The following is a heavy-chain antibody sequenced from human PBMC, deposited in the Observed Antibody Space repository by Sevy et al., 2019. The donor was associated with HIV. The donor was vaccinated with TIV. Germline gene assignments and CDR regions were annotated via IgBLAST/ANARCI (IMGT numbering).Heavy chain of an antibody. CDR2: ISWNSGSI. V-gene: IGHV3-9*01. D-gene: IGHD3-9*01. J-gene: IGHJ1*01. CDR3: AKGLTGYYREYFQH. CDR1: GFTFDDYA. Sequence: GGSLRLSCAASGFTFDDYAMHWVRQAPGKGLEWVSGISWNSGSIGYVDSVKGRFTISRDNAKNSLYLQMNSLRAEDTALYYCAKGLTGYYREYFQHWGQGTLVTVSS.